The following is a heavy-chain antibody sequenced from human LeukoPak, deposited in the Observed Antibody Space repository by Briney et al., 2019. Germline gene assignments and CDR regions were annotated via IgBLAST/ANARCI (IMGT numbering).Heavy chain of an antibody. CDR3: ANFLRSSGYYGARYYFDY. Sequence: SETLSLTCTVSGGSISSSSYYWGWIRQPPGKGLEWIGSIYYGGSTYYNPSLKSRVTISVDTSKNQFSLKLSSVTAADTAVYYCANFLRSSGYYGARYYFDYWGQGTLVTVSS. J-gene: IGHJ4*02. V-gene: IGHV4-39*01. D-gene: IGHD3-22*01. CDR1: GGSISSSSYY. CDR2: IYYGGST.